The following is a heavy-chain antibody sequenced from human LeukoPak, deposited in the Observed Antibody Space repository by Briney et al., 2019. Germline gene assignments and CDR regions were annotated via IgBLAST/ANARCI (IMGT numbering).Heavy chain of an antibody. CDR1: GGSLRSGTDY. J-gene: IGHJ4*02. CDR3: ARHPDYYDSSGFDY. Sequence: PSETLSLTCTVSGGSLRSGTDYWSWIRQPAGKGLEWIGRIYMSGSTDYNPSFKSRVTMSVDTSKNQVSLKLSSVTAADTAVYYCARHPDYYDSSGFDYWGQGTLVTVSS. D-gene: IGHD3-22*01. CDR2: IYMSGST. V-gene: IGHV4-61*02.